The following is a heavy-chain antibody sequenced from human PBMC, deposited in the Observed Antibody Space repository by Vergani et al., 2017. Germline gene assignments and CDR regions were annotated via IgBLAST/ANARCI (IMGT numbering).Heavy chain of an antibody. CDR2: IYYSGST. D-gene: IGHD3-3*01. J-gene: IGHJ4*02. V-gene: IGHV4-39*01. Sequence: QLQLQESGPGLVKPSETLSLTCTVSGGSISSSSYYWGWIRQPPGKGLEWIGSIYYSGSTYYNPYLQSRVTISVDTSKNQFSLKMSSVTAADTAVYYCASRNYDVWSGYIDYWGQGTLVTVSS. CDR3: ASRNYDVWSGYIDY. CDR1: GGSISSSSYY.